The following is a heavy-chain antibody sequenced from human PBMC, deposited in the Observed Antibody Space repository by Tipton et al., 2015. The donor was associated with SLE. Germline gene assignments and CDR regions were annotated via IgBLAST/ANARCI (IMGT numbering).Heavy chain of an antibody. CDR3: ATRYYDYIWGGSRKYFFDY. CDR1: GGSVSCSSKY. CDR2: IYYTGTTT. D-gene: IGHD3-16*01. J-gene: IGHJ4*02. V-gene: IGHV4-39*07. Sequence: TLSLTCTVSGGSVSCSSKYWAWIRQPPGKGLEWIGSIYYTGTTTSYNSLLKSRVTMSVDTSKNQFSLRLTSVIAADTAVYYCATRYYDYIWGGSRKYFFDYWGQEALVTVSS.